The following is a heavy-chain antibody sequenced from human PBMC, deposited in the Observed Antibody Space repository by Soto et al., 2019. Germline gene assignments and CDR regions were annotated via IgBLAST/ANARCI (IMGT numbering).Heavy chain of an antibody. CDR2: IYYSGST. J-gene: IGHJ4*02. D-gene: IGHD1-26*01. Sequence: SETLSLTCTVSGGSISSSSYYWGWIRQPPGKGLEWIGSIYYSGSTYYNTSLKSRVTISVDTSKNQFSLKLSSVTAADTAVYYCARLLKTSGSYWWSRLYFDYWGQGTLVTVSS. V-gene: IGHV4-39*01. CDR3: ARLLKTSGSYWWSRLYFDY. CDR1: GGSISSSSYY.